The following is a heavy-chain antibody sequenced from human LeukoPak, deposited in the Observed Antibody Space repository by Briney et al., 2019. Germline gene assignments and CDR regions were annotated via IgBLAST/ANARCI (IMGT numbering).Heavy chain of an antibody. V-gene: IGHV1-2*02. CDR1: GCTFTGYY. Sequence: ASVKVSCKASGCTFTGYYMHWVRQAPGQGLEWMGWINPNSGGTNYAQKFQGRVTMTRDTSISTAYMELSRLRSDDTAVYYCARGSYYDFWSGYYFLHYYYMDVWGKGTTVTVSS. CDR2: INPNSGGT. J-gene: IGHJ6*03. CDR3: ARGSYYDFWSGYYFLHYYYMDV. D-gene: IGHD3-3*01.